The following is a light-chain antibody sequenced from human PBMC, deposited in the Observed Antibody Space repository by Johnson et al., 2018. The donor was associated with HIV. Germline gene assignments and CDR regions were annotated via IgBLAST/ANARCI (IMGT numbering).Light chain of an antibody. CDR3: GTWHSSLSAGGV. CDR1: SSDIGNNY. CDR2: DNN. J-gene: IGLJ1*01. V-gene: IGLV1-51*01. Sequence: QSVLTQPPSVSAAPGQKVTISCSGSSSDIGNNYVSWYQHLPGTAPKLLIYDNNKRPSGLPDRFSGSKSGTSATLGITGLQTWDEADYYCGTWHSSLSAGGVFGTGTKVTVL.